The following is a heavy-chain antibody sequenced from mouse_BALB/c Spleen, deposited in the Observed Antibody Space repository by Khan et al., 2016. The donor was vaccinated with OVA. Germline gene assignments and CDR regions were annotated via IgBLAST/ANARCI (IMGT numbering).Heavy chain of an antibody. Sequence: QVQLKESGAELARPGASVKMSCKASGYTFTSYWMHWVKQRPGQGLEWIGYINPSTDYTYYNQNFKDKATLTADKSSNTAYMQLTSLTSEDSAVYYCVKHGSSSAWFTYWGQGTLVTVSA. CDR2: INPSTDYT. CDR1: GYTFTSYW. CDR3: VKHGSSSAWFTY. V-gene: IGHV1-4*01. J-gene: IGHJ3*01. D-gene: IGHD1-1*01.